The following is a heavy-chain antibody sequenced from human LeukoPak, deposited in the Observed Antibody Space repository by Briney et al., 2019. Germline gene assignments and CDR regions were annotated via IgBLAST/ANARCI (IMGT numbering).Heavy chain of an antibody. Sequence: GGSLRLSCAASGFTFSSYAIHWVRQAPGKRLEWVADISLDGSKTYYTDSVKGRFSITRDNSKNTLYLQMNSLRDEDTAVYYCARDRGDGSGTYCDYWGRGTLVTVSS. V-gene: IGHV3-30-3*01. CDR2: ISLDGSKT. J-gene: IGHJ4*02. CDR3: ARDRGDGSGTYCDY. CDR1: GFTFSSYA. D-gene: IGHD3-10*01.